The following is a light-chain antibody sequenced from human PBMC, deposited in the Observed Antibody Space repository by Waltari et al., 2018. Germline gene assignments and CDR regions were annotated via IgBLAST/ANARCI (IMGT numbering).Light chain of an antibody. J-gene: IGKJ1*01. Sequence: DIQMTQSPSMLSASVGDRVTITCRPSQTLLGWLTWYQLKPGLAPKLLIYDASNLGGGVPSRFSGSGFGTNFTLTISSLQPDDFATYYCQQYSSFSTFGLGTKV. CDR2: DAS. CDR1: QTLLGW. CDR3: QQYSSFST. V-gene: IGKV1-5*01.